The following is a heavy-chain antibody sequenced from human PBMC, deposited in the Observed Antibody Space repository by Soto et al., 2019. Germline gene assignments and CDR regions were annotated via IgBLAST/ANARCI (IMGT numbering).Heavy chain of an antibody. Sequence: EVQLLESGGGLVQPGASLRLSCTAPEFSFSSYALGWVRLPPGKGLEWVSGITANGASAYNADSVKGRFTVSRDNSRNTLFLQMNSLRAEDTAVYYCANTKSTAWFFDDSWGQGTLVTVSS. CDR2: ITANGASA. V-gene: IGHV3-23*01. CDR3: ANTKSTAWFFDDS. D-gene: IGHD2-21*02. CDR1: EFSFSSYA. J-gene: IGHJ4*02.